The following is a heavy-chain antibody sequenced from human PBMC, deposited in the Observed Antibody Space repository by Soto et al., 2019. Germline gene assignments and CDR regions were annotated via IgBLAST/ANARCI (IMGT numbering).Heavy chain of an antibody. J-gene: IGHJ6*02. V-gene: IGHV3-66*01. Sequence: EVQLVESGGGLVQPGGSLRLSCAASGFTVSSNYMSWVRQAPGKGLEWVSVIYSGGSTYYADSVKGRFTISRDNSKNTLYLQMNSLRAEATAVYYGARDRIPTGMDVWGQGTTVTVPS. CDR2: IYSGGST. CDR1: GFTVSSNY. CDR3: ARDRIPTGMDV.